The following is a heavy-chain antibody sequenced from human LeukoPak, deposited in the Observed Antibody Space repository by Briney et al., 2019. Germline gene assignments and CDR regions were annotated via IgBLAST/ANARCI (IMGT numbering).Heavy chain of an antibody. CDR1: GGSISSSSYY. Sequence: SETLSLTCTVSGGSISSSSYYWGWIRQPPGKGLEWIGSIYYSGSTYYNPSLKSRVTISVDTSKNQFSLKLSSVTAADTAVYYCARLVGVSSYYFERHLDYWGQGTLVTVSS. CDR3: ARLVGVSSYYFERHLDY. J-gene: IGHJ4*02. CDR2: IYYSGST. D-gene: IGHD1-26*01. V-gene: IGHV4-39*01.